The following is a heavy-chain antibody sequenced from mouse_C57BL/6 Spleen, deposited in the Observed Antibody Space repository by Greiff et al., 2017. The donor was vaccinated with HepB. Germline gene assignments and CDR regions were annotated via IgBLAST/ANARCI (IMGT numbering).Heavy chain of an antibody. CDR1: GYTFTSYW. J-gene: IGHJ3*01. V-gene: IGHV1-69*01. CDR2: VDPSDSYT. CDR3: ARRDSPGFAY. D-gene: IGHD3-2*01. Sequence: VQLQQPGAELVMPGASVKLSCKASGYTFTSYWMHWVKQRPGQGLEWIGEVDPSDSYTNYNQKFKGKSTLTVDKSSSTAYMQRSSLTSEDSAVYYCARRDSPGFAYWGQGTLVTVSA.